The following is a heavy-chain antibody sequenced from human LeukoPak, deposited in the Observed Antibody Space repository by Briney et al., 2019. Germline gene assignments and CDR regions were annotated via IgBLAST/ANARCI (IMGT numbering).Heavy chain of an antibody. Sequence: SVKVSCKASGGTFSSYAISWVRQAPGQGLEWMGRIITIIGRANYAQKFQGRVTITADKSTSTAYMELSSLRSEDTGGYYCARVFHRFGELLLDYWGQGTLVTVSS. V-gene: IGHV1-69*04. J-gene: IGHJ4*02. D-gene: IGHD3-10*01. CDR2: IITIIGRA. CDR1: GGTFSSYA. CDR3: ARVFHRFGELLLDY.